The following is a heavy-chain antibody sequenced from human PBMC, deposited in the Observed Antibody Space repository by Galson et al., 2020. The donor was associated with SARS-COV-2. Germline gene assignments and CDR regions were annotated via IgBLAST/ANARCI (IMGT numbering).Heavy chain of an antibody. Sequence: GESLKISCAASGFTFSNYPMSWVRQAPGKGLEWVSGLSGRGDSTDSVKGRFTISRDNFKNTLYLQINSLRAEDTAVYYCAKGTVSYGSGIYHFDYWGQGTLVTVSS. CDR3: AKGTVSYGSGIYHFDY. CDR2: LSGRGDST. CDR1: GFTFSNYP. D-gene: IGHD3-10*01. V-gene: IGHV3-23*01. J-gene: IGHJ4*02.